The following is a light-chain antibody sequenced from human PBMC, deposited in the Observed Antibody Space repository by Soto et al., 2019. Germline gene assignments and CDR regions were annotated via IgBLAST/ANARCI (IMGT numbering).Light chain of an antibody. J-gene: IGKJ3*01. Sequence: DIQMTQSPSSLSASVGDRITITCRAGQSISTYLNWYQQKAGKDPKILIYAASSLQSGVPSRFSGGGSGTDFTLTTTTLQPEDFATYYCQQSYSTPFSFGPGTKVDIK. V-gene: IGKV1-39*01. CDR3: QQSYSTPFS. CDR1: QSISTY. CDR2: AAS.